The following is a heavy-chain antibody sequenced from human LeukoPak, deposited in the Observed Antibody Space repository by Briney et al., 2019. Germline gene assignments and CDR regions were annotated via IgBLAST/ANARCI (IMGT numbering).Heavy chain of an antibody. V-gene: IGHV3-30*18. Sequence: GGSLRLSCAASGFTFNNYDIHWVRQAPGKGLEWVAVISYDGNNKYYADSVKGRFTISRDNSKNTLYLQVNSLRVEDTAVYYCAKGPRVLLRGWYYFDSWGQGTLVTVSS. CDR3: AKGPRVLLRGWYYFDS. D-gene: IGHD6-19*01. CDR2: ISYDGNNK. J-gene: IGHJ4*02. CDR1: GFTFNNYD.